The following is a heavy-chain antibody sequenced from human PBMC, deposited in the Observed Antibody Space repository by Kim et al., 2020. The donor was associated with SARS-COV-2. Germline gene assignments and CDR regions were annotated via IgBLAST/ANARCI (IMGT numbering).Heavy chain of an antibody. Sequence: WALRLSCVASGFTSRNNGMTWVRQAPGKGLEWVAAIVGSGGSTYYADSVKGRFTISRDNSKNTLYLQMSSLTADDTAVYYCATDREAGYASGWYGYYGM. CDR1: GFTSRNNG. D-gene: IGHD6-19*01. CDR2: IVGSGGST. J-gene: IGHJ6*01. CDR3: ATDREAGYASGWYGYYGM. V-gene: IGHV3-23*01.